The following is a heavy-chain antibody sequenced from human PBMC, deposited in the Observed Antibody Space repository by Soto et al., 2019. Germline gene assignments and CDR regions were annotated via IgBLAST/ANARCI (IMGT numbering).Heavy chain of an antibody. V-gene: IGHV1-46*02. J-gene: IGHJ6*02. CDR2: INPRGGST. D-gene: IGHD2-15*01. Sequence: GSVKVSCKASGYTLNTYYMHWVRQAPGQGPEWMGIINPRGGSTTYAQNFQDRVTMTRDTSSSTVYMELSSLRSEDTAVYYCARGGGFSPYYYNLDVWGQGTTVTVSS. CDR3: ARGGGFSPYYYNLDV. CDR1: GYTLNTYY.